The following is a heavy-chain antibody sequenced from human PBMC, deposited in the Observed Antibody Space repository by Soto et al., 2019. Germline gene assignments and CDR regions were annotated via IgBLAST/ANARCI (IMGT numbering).Heavy chain of an antibody. CDR1: GGSISSYY. D-gene: IGHD3-10*01. CDR3: ARDRYYYGSGSYYNPSRYYYYGMDV. V-gene: IGHV4-59*01. Sequence: SETLSLTCTVSGGSISSYYWSWIRQPPGKGLEWIGYIYYSGSTNYNPSLKSRVTISVDTSKNQFSLKLSSVTAADTAVYYCARDRYYYGSGSYYNPSRYYYYGMDVWSQGTTVTVSS. CDR2: IYYSGST. J-gene: IGHJ6*02.